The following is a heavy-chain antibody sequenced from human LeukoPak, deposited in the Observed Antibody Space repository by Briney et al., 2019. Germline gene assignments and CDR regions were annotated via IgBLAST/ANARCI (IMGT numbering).Heavy chain of an antibody. CDR3: AKGHAIGWFPFDS. V-gene: IGHV3-23*01. CDR1: GFTFSNCA. Sequence: GGSLRLSCTASGFTFSNCAMTWVRQAPGKGPEWVSAMGGNAVDTFYVDSVKGRFTVSRDNSRNTLYLQMDSLRAEDTALYYCAKGHAIGWFPFDSWGQGTLVTVSS. J-gene: IGHJ4*02. D-gene: IGHD6-19*01. CDR2: MGGNAVDT.